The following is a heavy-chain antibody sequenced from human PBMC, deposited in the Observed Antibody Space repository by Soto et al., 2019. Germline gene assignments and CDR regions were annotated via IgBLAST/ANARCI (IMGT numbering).Heavy chain of an antibody. CDR3: ASSPRDFYFDY. CDR1: GVTVSSNC. V-gene: IGHV3-53*01. Sequence: GGSLRLSCAASGVTVSSNCMSWVRQAPGKGLEWVSVIYTGGPTYYADSVKGRFTISRDNFKNTLYLQMTSLRAEDTAVYYCASSPRDFYFDYWGQGALVTVSS. J-gene: IGHJ4*02. CDR2: IYTGGPT. D-gene: IGHD3-3*01.